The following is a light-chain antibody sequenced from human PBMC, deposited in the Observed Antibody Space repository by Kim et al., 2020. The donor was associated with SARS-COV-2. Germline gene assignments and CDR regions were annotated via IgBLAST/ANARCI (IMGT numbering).Light chain of an antibody. CDR1: DLQFKY. J-gene: IGLJ2*01. Sequence: GAPGEPATISGTGDDLQFKYVCWYQMTAGQSPALILYQDNRRPTGIPERFSGSNSGNTATLTISGTQAMDEADYYCQVWNNSLGVFGAGTQLTVL. V-gene: IGLV3-1*01. CDR2: QDN. CDR3: QVWNNSLGV.